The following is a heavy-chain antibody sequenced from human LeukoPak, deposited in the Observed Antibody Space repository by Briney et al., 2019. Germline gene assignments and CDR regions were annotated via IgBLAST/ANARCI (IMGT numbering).Heavy chain of an antibody. CDR2: IKHDGSER. CDR3: ARYYVWGNYHDY. V-gene: IGHV3-7*04. J-gene: IGHJ4*02. Sequence: GGSLSHFCAASGFSFSSHWMSWVRQAPGKGLEWVANIKHDGSERYHVDSVKGRFTTSRDNAKNSLYLQMNSLRDEDTAMYYCARYYVWGNYHDYWGQGTLVTVSS. D-gene: IGHD3-16*01. CDR1: GFSFSSHW.